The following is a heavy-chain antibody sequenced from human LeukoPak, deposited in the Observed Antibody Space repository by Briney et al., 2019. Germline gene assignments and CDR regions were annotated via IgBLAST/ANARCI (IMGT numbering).Heavy chain of an antibody. J-gene: IGHJ4*02. CDR2: MNHSGST. CDR3: ARGDIVVVTAIPSHYFDY. Sequence: SETLSLTCAVYGGSFSGYYWSWIRQPPGKGLEWIGEMNHSGSTNYNPSLKSRVTISVDTSKNQFSLKLTSVTAADTAVYYCARGDIVVVTAIPSHYFDYWGQGTLVTVSS. D-gene: IGHD2-21*02. V-gene: IGHV4-34*01. CDR1: GGSFSGYY.